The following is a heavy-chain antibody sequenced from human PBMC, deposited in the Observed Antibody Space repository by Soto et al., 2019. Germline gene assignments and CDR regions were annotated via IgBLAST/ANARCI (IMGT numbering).Heavy chain of an antibody. CDR3: ARYWVSNANLDS. CDR1: GFTFSTYS. D-gene: IGHD3-9*01. V-gene: IGHV3-21*01. CDR2: ISSSSTYI. Sequence: EVQLVESGGGLVKPGGSLRLSCAASGFTFSTYSMNWVRQTPGKGLEWVSSISSSSTYIYYADSVKGRFTISRDNAKNSLFLQMNSLRAADTAVYYCARYWVSNANLDSWGQGTLVTVSS. J-gene: IGHJ4*02.